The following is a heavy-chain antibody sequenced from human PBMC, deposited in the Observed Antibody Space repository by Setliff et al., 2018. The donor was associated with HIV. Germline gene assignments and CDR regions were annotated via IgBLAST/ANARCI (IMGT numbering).Heavy chain of an antibody. D-gene: IGHD2-15*01. CDR1: GFTFITST. J-gene: IGHJ4*02. V-gene: IGHV3-21*06. Sequence: GESLRLSCVVSGFTFITSTMNWVRQAPGKGLEWVASISSSGTYIHYADSVKGRFSISRDNAQNSLSLQMSSLRPEDTAVYYCAAVFTGEPGRSLDYWGPGTLVTVSS. CDR3: AAVFTGEPGRSLDY. CDR2: ISSSGTYI.